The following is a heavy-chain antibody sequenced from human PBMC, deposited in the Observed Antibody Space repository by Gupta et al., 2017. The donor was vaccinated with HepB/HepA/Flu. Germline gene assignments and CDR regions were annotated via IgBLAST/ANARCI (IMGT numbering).Heavy chain of an antibody. J-gene: IGHJ3*02. Sequence: QVQLQESGPGLVKPSGTLSLTCAVSGGSISRSNWWSWVRQPPGKGLEWIGEIYHSGSTNYNPSLKSRVTISVDKSKNQFSLKLSSVTAADTAVYYCARDPSSWYGSRAFDIWGQGTMVTVSS. CDR3: ARDPSSWYGSRAFDI. CDR1: GGSISRSNW. V-gene: IGHV4-4*02. CDR2: IYHSGST. D-gene: IGHD6-13*01.